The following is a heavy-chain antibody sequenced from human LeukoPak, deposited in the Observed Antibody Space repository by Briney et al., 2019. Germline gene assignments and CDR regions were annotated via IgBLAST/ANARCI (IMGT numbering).Heavy chain of an antibody. V-gene: IGHV4-30-4*08. D-gene: IGHD6-6*01. Sequence: EPSETLSLTCTVSGGSISSGDYYWSWIRQPPGKGLEWIGYIYYSGSTYYKPSLKSRVTISVDTSKNQFSLKLSSVTAADTAVYYCARGVREAARGSYYFDYWGQGTLVTVSS. CDR1: GGSISSGDYY. CDR3: ARGVREAARGSYYFDY. CDR2: IYYSGST. J-gene: IGHJ4*02.